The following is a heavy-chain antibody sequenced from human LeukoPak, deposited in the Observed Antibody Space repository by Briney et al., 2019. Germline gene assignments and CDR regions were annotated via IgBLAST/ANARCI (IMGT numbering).Heavy chain of an antibody. V-gene: IGHV1-18*01. D-gene: IGHD4/OR15-4a*01. CDR2: ISAYNGNT. CDR1: GYTFTSHG. J-gene: IGHJ5*02. CDR3: ARDTMLPSNCFDP. Sequence: ASVSVSCKACGYTFTSHGISWVRQAPGQGREGRGCISAYNGNTEYAEKFQGTVTMTTDTSTTTPYMELRSLGSDDTAVYYCARDTMLPSNCFDPWGQGTLVTVSS.